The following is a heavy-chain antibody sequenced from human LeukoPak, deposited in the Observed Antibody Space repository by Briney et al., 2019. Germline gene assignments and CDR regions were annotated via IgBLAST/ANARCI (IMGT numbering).Heavy chain of an antibody. J-gene: IGHJ4*02. CDR1: GFTFSTYW. CDR2: VRPEGTTT. CDR3: ARDLDWILFDY. D-gene: IGHD3-9*01. V-gene: IGHV3-74*03. Sequence: GGSLRLSCAASGFTFSTYWMHWVRQAPGKGLVWVSRVRPEGTTTAYADSVRGRFTISRDNAKNTLFLQMNSLSAEDTAVYYCARDLDWILFDYWGQGTLVTVSS.